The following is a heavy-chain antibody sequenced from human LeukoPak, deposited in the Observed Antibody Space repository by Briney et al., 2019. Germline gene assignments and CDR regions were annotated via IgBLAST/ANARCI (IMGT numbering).Heavy chain of an antibody. CDR1: GFTFSIYA. D-gene: IGHD6-19*01. Sequence: PGGCLRLSCSASGFTFSIYAIDWVRQAPGKGLKYVSAISDNGGSTYYADSVKGRFTISRDNSKNTLYLQMSSLRAEDTAVYYCVKYSSGWYDYWGQGTLVTVSS. V-gene: IGHV3-64D*06. J-gene: IGHJ4*02. CDR3: VKYSSGWYDY. CDR2: ISDNGGST.